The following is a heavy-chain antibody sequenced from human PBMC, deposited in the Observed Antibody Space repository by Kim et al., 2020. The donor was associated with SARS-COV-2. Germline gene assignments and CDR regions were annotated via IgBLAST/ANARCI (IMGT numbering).Heavy chain of an antibody. CDR3: AKGAGIVGATTSFDY. D-gene: IGHD1-26*01. Sequence: GGSLRLSCAASGFTFSSYGMHWVRQASGKGLEWVAVISYDGSNKYYADSVTGRFTISRDNSKNTLYLQMNSLRAEDTAVYYCAKGAGIVGATTSFDYWG. CDR1: GFTFSSYG. CDR2: ISYDGSNK. V-gene: IGHV3-30*18. J-gene: IGHJ4*01.